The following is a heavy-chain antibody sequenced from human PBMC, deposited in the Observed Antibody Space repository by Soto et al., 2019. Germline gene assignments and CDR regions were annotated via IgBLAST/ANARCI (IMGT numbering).Heavy chain of an antibody. CDR2: IRSRANNYAT. V-gene: IGHV3-73*01. CDR3: AXGQQAAIGDYYYHGLDV. Sequence: PGESLKISCGASGFIFSVSAIHWVRQAPGKGLEWVGRIRSRANNYATSSGASVRGRFTFFRDDSKNMAYLQMNTLKTEGTAIYYCAXGQQAAIGDYYYHGLDVWGQGTSVTVSS. CDR1: GFIFSVSA. D-gene: IGHD3-10*01. J-gene: IGHJ6*02.